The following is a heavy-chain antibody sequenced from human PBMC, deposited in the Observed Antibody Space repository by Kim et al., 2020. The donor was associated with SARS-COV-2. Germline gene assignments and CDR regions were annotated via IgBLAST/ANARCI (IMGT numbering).Heavy chain of an antibody. Sequence: SVKVSCKASGFTFTSSAVQWVRQARGQRLEWIGWIVVGSGNTNYAQKFQERVTITRDMSTSTAYMELSSLRSEDTAVYYCAADQDFTIFGVDTYYYYGMDVWGQGTTVTVSS. J-gene: IGHJ6*02. CDR3: AADQDFTIFGVDTYYYYGMDV. CDR1: GFTFTSSA. CDR2: IVVGSGNT. V-gene: IGHV1-58*01. D-gene: IGHD3-3*01.